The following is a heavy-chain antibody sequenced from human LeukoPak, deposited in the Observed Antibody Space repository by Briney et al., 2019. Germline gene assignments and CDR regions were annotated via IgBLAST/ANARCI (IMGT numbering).Heavy chain of an antibody. CDR3: ARPRIFDY. CDR2: INHSGTT. Sequence: PSETLSLTCAVYGESFSGYYWSWIRQPPGKGLEWIGEINHSGTTNYNPSLKSRVTISVDTSKNQFSLTLSSVTAADTAVYYCARPRIFDYWGQGTLVTVSS. J-gene: IGHJ4*02. V-gene: IGHV4-34*01. CDR1: GESFSGYY.